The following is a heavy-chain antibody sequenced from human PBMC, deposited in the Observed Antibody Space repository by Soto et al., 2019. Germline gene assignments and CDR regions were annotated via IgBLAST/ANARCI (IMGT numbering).Heavy chain of an antibody. CDR2: ISAVYEGT. CDR3: AKGRSGEYYYYAMDV. V-gene: IGHV3-23*01. Sequence: GGSLRLSCAASGFRFNSYAMSWVRQAPGKGLEWVSGISAVYEGTSYAGSVKGRFSISRDSSKNTVYLQMSSLRGEDTALYYCAKGRSGEYYYYAMDVWGPGTTVTVSS. CDR1: GFRFNSYA. D-gene: IGHD6-25*01. J-gene: IGHJ6*02.